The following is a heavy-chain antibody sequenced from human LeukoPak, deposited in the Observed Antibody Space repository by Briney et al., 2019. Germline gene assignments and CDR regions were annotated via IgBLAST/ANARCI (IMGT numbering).Heavy chain of an antibody. CDR2: INHSGST. V-gene: IGHV4-34*01. J-gene: IGHJ4*02. D-gene: IGHD3-22*01. CDR3: ASVNYYDSSGYVDY. CDR1: GGSFSGYY. Sequence: SSETLSLTCAVYGGSFSGYYWSWIRQPPGKGLEWIGEINHSGSTNYNPSLKSRVTISVDTSKNQFSLKLSSVTAADTAVYYCASVNYYDSSGYVDYWGQGTLVTVSS.